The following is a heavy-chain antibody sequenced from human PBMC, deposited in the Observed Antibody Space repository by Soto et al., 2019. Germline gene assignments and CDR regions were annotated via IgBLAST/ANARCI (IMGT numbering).Heavy chain of an antibody. CDR3: ARGAALPYYYYGMDV. Sequence: ASVKVSCKASGYTFTSYDINWVRQATGQGLEWMGWMNPNSGNTGYAQKFQGRVTMTRNTSISTAYMELSSLRSEDTAVYYCARGAALPYYYYGMDVWGQGTTVTVPS. D-gene: IGHD6-25*01. CDR1: GYTFTSYD. V-gene: IGHV1-8*01. CDR2: MNPNSGNT. J-gene: IGHJ6*02.